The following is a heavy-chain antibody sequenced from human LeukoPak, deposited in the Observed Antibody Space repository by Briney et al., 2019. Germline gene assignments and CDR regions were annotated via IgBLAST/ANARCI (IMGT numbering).Heavy chain of an antibody. Sequence: SETLSLTCAVYGGSFSGYYWSWIRQPPGKGLEWIGYIYYSGSTNYNPSLKSRVTISVDTSKNQFSLKLSSVTAADTAVYYCARLYSSGSLDYWGQGTLVTVSS. D-gene: IGHD6-19*01. V-gene: IGHV4-59*08. CDR3: ARLYSSGSLDY. CDR2: IYYSGST. J-gene: IGHJ4*02. CDR1: GGSFSGYY.